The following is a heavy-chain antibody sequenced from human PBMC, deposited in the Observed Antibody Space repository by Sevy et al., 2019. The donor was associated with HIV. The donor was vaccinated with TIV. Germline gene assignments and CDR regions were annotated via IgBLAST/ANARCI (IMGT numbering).Heavy chain of an antibody. D-gene: IGHD2-2*01. Sequence: GGSLRLSCAASGFTFSNYWMHWVRQAPGKGLVWVSCIKTDGSSRDSADSVKGRFFISRDNAKNLVYLRMDSLRAEDTAVYYCAREGDTVLVPTAVDAFDFWGQGTMVTVSS. V-gene: IGHV3-74*01. CDR2: IKTDGSSR. J-gene: IGHJ3*01. CDR3: AREGDTVLVPTAVDAFDF. CDR1: GFTFSNYW.